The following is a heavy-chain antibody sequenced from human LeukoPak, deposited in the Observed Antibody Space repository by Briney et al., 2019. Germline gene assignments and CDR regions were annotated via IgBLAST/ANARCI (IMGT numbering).Heavy chain of an antibody. Sequence: GGSLRLSCAASGFAFSSYAMSWVGQAPGKGLEWVSAVSGSAGSTYYADSVKGRFTISRDNSKNTLYLQMNSLRAEDTAVYYCAKLGGSVNSGYGFDYWGPGTLVTVSS. J-gene: IGHJ4*02. D-gene: IGHD5-12*01. CDR3: AKLGGSVNSGYGFDY. V-gene: IGHV3-23*01. CDR2: VSGSAGST. CDR1: GFAFSSYA.